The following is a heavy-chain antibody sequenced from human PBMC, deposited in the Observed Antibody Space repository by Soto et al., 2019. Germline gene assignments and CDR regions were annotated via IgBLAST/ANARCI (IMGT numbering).Heavy chain of an antibody. J-gene: IGHJ4*02. CDR3: ARDSTLAY. CDR1: GYTFTSNY. V-gene: IGHV1-46*01. Sequence: QVQLVQSGAEVKKPGASVKVSCKASGYTFTSNYMHWVRQAPGQGLEWMGIINPSGGGTSYAQKFQAGVSMTADTSTSTVYLELSSLRSEDTAVYYCARDSTLAYWGQGTLVTVSS. CDR2: INPSGGGT.